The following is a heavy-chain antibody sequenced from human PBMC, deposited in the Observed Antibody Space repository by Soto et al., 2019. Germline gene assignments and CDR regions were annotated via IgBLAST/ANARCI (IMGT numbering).Heavy chain of an antibody. CDR1: GFTFSSYA. Sequence: LRLSCAASGFTFSSYAMSWVRQTPGKGLEWVSAISGSGGSTYYADSVKGRFTISRDNSKNTLYLQMNSLRAEDTAVYYCAKSAGGGGSCMDVWGQGTTVTVSS. CDR2: ISGSGGST. CDR3: AKSAGGGGSCMDV. V-gene: IGHV3-23*01. D-gene: IGHD2-15*01. J-gene: IGHJ6*02.